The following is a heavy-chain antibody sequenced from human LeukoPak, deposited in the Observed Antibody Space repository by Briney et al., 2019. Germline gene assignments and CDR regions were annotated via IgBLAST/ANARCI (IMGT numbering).Heavy chain of an antibody. CDR2: IKTDASEK. Sequence: GGSLRLSCETSGLIFSNCWMTWVRQAPGKGLEWVANIKTDASEKYYADSVKGRFTISRDNAKMSLYLQMNSLRVEDTAVYYCATYSTRNAREFQSWGQGTLVTVSS. CDR3: ATYSTRNAREFQS. CDR1: GLIFSNCW. V-gene: IGHV3-7*01. D-gene: IGHD4-11*01. J-gene: IGHJ1*01.